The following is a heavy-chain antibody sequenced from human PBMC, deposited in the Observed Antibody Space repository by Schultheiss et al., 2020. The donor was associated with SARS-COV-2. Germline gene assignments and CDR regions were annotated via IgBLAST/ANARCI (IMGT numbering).Heavy chain of an antibody. J-gene: IGHJ6*03. D-gene: IGHD5-18*01. Sequence: GGSLRLSCAASGFTFSSYGMHWVRQAPGKGLEWVAVIWYDGSNKYYADSVKGRFTISRDNSKNTLYLQMNSLRAEDTAVYYCARGGYSYGWTYYYYYMDVWGKGTTVTVSS. CDR3: ARGGYSYGWTYYYYYMDV. CDR2: IWYDGSNK. CDR1: GFTFSSYG. V-gene: IGHV3-33*08.